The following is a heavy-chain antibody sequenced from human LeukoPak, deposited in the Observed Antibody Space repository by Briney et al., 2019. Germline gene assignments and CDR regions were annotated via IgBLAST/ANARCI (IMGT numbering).Heavy chain of an antibody. D-gene: IGHD2-21*02. CDR3: ARARTYCGGDCSYFDF. J-gene: IGHJ4*02. CDR1: GYTFTGYY. Sequence: GASVKVSCKASGYTFTGYYMHWVRQAPGQGLEWMGWINPNSGDINYAQKFQGRVTMTRDTSISTAYMELSSLRSDDTAVYYCARARTYCGGDCSYFDFWGQGTLVTVSS. V-gene: IGHV1-2*02. CDR2: INPNSGDI.